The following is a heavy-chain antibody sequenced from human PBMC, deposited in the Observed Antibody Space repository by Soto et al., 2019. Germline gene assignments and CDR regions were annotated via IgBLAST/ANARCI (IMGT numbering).Heavy chain of an antibody. Sequence: ASVKVSCKASGYAFTSYGISWVRQAPGQGLEWMGWISAYNGNTNYAQKLQGRVTMTTDTSTSTAYMELRSLRSDDTAVYYCGRGAPASYYDFWSGSRGYYYYYMDVWGKGTTVTVSS. J-gene: IGHJ6*03. CDR1: GYAFTSYG. CDR3: GRGAPASYYDFWSGSRGYYYYYMDV. D-gene: IGHD3-3*01. CDR2: ISAYNGNT. V-gene: IGHV1-18*01.